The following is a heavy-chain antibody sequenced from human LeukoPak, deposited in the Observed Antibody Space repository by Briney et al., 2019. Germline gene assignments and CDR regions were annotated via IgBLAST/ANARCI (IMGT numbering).Heavy chain of an antibody. Sequence: PGGSLRLSCTASGFTFSTYAMTWVRQAPGKGLEWVSVIRHGGDSAWYADSVKGRFTISRDNSKSTLFLQMNSLRADDTAIYYCAKGRSGWYEGLDYWGQGLLVTLSS. J-gene: IGHJ4*02. CDR1: GFTFSTYA. V-gene: IGHV3-23*01. CDR2: IRHGGDSA. D-gene: IGHD6-19*01. CDR3: AKGRSGWYEGLDY.